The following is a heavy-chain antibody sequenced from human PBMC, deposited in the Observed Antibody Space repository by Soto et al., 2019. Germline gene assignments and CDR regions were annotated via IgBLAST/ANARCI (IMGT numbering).Heavy chain of an antibody. V-gene: IGHV4-30-2*01. CDR1: GGSISSGGYS. D-gene: IGHD6-13*01. CDR3: ARGRAAAGKRDFDY. Sequence: SETLSLTCAVSGGSISSGGYSWSWIRQPPGKGLEWIGEINHSGSTNYNPSLKSRVTISVDTSKNQFSLKLSSVTAADTAVYYCARGRAAAGKRDFDYWGQGTLVTVSS. J-gene: IGHJ4*02. CDR2: INHSGST.